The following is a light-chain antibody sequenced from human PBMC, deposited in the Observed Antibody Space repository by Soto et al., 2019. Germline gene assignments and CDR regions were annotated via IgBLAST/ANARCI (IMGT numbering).Light chain of an antibody. J-gene: IGKJ1*01. CDR1: QSVSNNY. CDR2: GAS. V-gene: IGKV3-20*01. Sequence: EIVLTQSPGTLSLSPGERATLSCRASQSVSNNYLAWYQRKPGQAPRLLIYGASTRATGIPDRFSGSGSGTDFTLTINRLEPEDFAVYYCQQYGSSPQTFGQGTKVEIK. CDR3: QQYGSSPQT.